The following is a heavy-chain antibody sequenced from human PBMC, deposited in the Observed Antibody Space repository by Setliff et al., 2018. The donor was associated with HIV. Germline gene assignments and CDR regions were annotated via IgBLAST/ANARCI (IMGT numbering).Heavy chain of an antibody. D-gene: IGHD3-10*02. J-gene: IGHJ1*01. CDR1: GGSISSSSYY. CDR2: IYHSGSA. V-gene: IGHV4-39*01. CDR3: ASSRSLFGEEYFHH. Sequence: SETLSLTCNVSGGSISSSSYYWGWIRQPPGKGLEWIGSIYHSGSASHNPSLKSRITISVDTSKNQFSLKLRSVTAADTAVYYCASSRSLFGEEYFHHWGQGTLVTVSS.